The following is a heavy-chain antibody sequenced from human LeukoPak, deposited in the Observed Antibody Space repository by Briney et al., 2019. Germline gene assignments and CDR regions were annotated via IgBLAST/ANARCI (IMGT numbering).Heavy chain of an antibody. V-gene: IGHV1-69*13. Sequence: GASVKVSCKASGGTFSSYAISWVRQAPGQGLEWMGGIIPIFGTANYAQKFQGRVTITADEFTTTAYMELSSLRSDDTAIYYCARALDSSGHYFYAYWGQGTLVTVSS. J-gene: IGHJ4*02. CDR3: ARALDSSGHYFYAY. D-gene: IGHD3-22*01. CDR2: IIPIFGTA. CDR1: GGTFSSYA.